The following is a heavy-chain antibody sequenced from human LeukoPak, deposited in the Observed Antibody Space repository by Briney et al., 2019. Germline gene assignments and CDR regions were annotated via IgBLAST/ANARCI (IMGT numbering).Heavy chain of an antibody. CDR3: ARVLGHYYGSGRSYYYYGMDV. D-gene: IGHD3-10*01. J-gene: IGHJ6*02. V-gene: IGHV1-18*01. Sequence: ASVKVSCKASGYTFTSYGISWVRQAPGQGLEWMGWISAYNGNTNYAQKLQGRVTMTTDTSTSTAYMELRSLRSDDTAVYYCARVLGHYYGSGRSYYYYGMDVWGQGTTVTVSS. CDR1: GYTFTSYG. CDR2: ISAYNGNT.